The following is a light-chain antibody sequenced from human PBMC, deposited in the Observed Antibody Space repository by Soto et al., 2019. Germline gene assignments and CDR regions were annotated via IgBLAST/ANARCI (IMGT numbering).Light chain of an antibody. V-gene: IGKV3-20*01. CDR1: QSLSSGY. J-gene: IGKJ1*01. Sequence: IVLTQSPGTLSLSPGESATLSCRASQSLSSGYLAWYQQRPGQAPRLLIYGASSRPIGIPDRFSGSASGTDFTLTISRLEPEEFAMYYCQQYGATPWTFGQGTKVEVK. CDR3: QQYGATPWT. CDR2: GAS.